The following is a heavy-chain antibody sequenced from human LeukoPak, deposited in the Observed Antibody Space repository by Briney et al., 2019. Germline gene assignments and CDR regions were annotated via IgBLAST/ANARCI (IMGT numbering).Heavy chain of an antibody. Sequence: GGSLRLSCAASGFTFSSYSMNWVRQAPGKGLEWVSYISSSSSTIYYADSVKGRFTISRDNAKNSLYLQMNSLRDEDTAVYYCARGRAQYYYDSSGCYYFDYWGQGALVTVSS. D-gene: IGHD3-22*01. CDR3: ARGRAQYYYDSSGCYYFDY. CDR2: ISSSSSTI. CDR1: GFTFSSYS. V-gene: IGHV3-48*02. J-gene: IGHJ4*02.